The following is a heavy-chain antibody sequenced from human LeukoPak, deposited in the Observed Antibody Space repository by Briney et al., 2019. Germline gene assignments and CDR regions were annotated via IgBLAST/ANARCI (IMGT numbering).Heavy chain of an antibody. J-gene: IGHJ4*02. CDR2: IYTSGST. D-gene: IGHD2-2*02. Sequence: PSQTLSLTCTVSGGSISSGSYYWSWIRQPAGKGLEWIGRIYTSGSTNYNPSLKSRVTISVDTSKDQFSLKLSSVTAADTAVYYCARLPAAILGGEDYFDYWGQGTLVTVSS. V-gene: IGHV4-61*02. CDR3: ARLPAAILGGEDYFDY. CDR1: GGSISSGSYY.